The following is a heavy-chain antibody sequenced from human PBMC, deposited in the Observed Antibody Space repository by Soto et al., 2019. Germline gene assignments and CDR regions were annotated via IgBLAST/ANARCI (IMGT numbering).Heavy chain of an antibody. V-gene: IGHV3-30*18. Sequence: GGSLRLSCAASGFTFSSYGMHWVRQAPGKGLEWVAVISYDGSNKYYADSVRGRFTISRDNSKNTLYLQMNSLRAEDTAVYYCAKDPSCCYTTHFDYWGQGTLVTVSS. CDR2: ISYDGSNK. CDR3: AKDPSCCYTTHFDY. J-gene: IGHJ4*02. D-gene: IGHD2-2*02. CDR1: GFTFSSYG.